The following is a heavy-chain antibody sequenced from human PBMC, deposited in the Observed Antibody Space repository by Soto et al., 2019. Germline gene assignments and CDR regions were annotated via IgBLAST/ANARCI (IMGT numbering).Heavy chain of an antibody. CDR1: GFTFSSYW. CDR2: IKQAGSEK. Sequence: EVQLVESGGGLVQSGGSLRLSCAASGFTFSSYWMSWVRQGPGKGPEWVANIKQAGSEKYYVDSVKGRFTIARDNAQNSLYPQMTSLRAEYTAVYHCAKSLSVIPGDSWGQGTLVTVSS. V-gene: IGHV3-7*05. J-gene: IGHJ5*01. CDR3: AKSLSVIPGDS. D-gene: IGHD3-16*02.